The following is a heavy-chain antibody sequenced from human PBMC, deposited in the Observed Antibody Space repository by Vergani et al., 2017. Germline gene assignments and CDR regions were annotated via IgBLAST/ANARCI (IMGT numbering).Heavy chain of an antibody. CDR3: ARVPSPVGGSGSYERGRGYYYYGMDV. Sequence: QVQLVQSGSEVRKPGASVKVSCQVSGYSLTELTIHWVRQAPGKGLEWMGGFDPEHGEVTFAHHIQGRVTMTEDRSTDTAYMELSSLRSEDTAVYYCARVPSPVGGSGSYERGRGYYYYGMDVWGQGTTVTVSS. CDR1: GYSLTELT. CDR2: FDPEHGEV. D-gene: IGHD3-10*01. J-gene: IGHJ6*02. V-gene: IGHV1-24*01.